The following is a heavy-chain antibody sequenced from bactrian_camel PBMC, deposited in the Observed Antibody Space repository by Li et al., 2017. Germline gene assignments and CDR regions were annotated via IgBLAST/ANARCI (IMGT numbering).Heavy chain of an antibody. Sequence: VQLVESGGGSVQPGGSLRLSCTASGGSPYCMDWYRQAAGKQREWVSGISTDGSTDYADSVKGRFTISKDKAKDTVYLQMNSLKPEDTAMYSCKTLRCTYCSGGYCYTDNYYGQGTQVTVS. CDR1: GGSPYC. CDR3: KTLRCTYCSGGYCYTDNY. CDR2: ISTDGST. V-gene: IGHV3S53*01. D-gene: IGHD2*01. J-gene: IGHJ4*01.